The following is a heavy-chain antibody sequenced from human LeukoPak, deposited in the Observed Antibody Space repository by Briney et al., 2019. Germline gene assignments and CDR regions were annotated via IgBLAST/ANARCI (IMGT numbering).Heavy chain of an antibody. CDR2: INPNSGGT. J-gene: IGHJ5*02. Sequence: ASVNVSCKASGYTFTGYYMHWVRQAPGQGLEWMGWINPNSGGTNYAQKFQGRVTMTRDTSISTAYMELSRLRSDDTAVYYCARPREMTTVTTFWFDPWGQGTLVTVSS. CDR3: ARPREMTTVTTFWFDP. V-gene: IGHV1-2*02. D-gene: IGHD4-17*01. CDR1: GYTFTGYY.